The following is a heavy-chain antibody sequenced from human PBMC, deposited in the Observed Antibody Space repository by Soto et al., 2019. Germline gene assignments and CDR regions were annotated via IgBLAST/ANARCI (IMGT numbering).Heavy chain of an antibody. CDR1: GYSFTSYW. CDR2: IYPGDSDT. D-gene: IGHD2-15*01. V-gene: IGHV5-51*01. J-gene: IGHJ6*02. CDR3: ASRGTAGYCSGGSCSQYYYYGMDV. Sequence: GESLKISCKGSGYSFTSYWIGWVRQMPGKGLEWMGIIYPGDSDTRYSPSFQGQVTISADKSISTAYLQWSSLKASDTAMYYCASRGTAGYCSGGSCSQYYYYGMDVWGQGTTVTVSS.